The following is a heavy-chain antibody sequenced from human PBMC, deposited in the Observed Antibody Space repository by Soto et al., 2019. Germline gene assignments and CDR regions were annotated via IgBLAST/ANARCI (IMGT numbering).Heavy chain of an antibody. V-gene: IGHV4-34*01. J-gene: IGHJ5*02. D-gene: IGHD6-19*01. CDR1: GGSFSGYY. CDR2: INHSGST. CDR3: ARRSSSGFVNWFDP. Sequence: PSETLSLTCAVYGGSFSGYYWSWIRQPPGKGLEWIGEINHSGSTNYNPSLKSRISISVDTSKNHFSLTVNSVTAADTAVYYCARRSSSGFVNWFDPWGQGTLVTVSS.